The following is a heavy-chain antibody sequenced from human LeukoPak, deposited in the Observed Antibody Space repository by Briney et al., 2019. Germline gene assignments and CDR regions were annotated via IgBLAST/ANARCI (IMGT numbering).Heavy chain of an antibody. CDR1: GDSVSNTTTA. CDR3: AKGYSMSY. V-gene: IGHV6-1*01. D-gene: IGHD5-12*01. Sequence: SQTLSLTCALSGDSVSNTTTAWNWIRQSPSRGPEWLGRTYYRSKWYHEYAISVRSRIIINSDTSKNQFSLHLNSVAPDDTAVYYCAKGYSMSYWGQGILVTVSS. CDR2: TYYRSKWYH. J-gene: IGHJ4*02.